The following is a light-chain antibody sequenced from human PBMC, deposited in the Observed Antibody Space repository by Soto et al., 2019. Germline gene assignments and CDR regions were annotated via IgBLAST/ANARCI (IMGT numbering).Light chain of an antibody. CDR3: HSYDNYLSGSI. V-gene: IGLV1-40*01. J-gene: IGLJ2*01. CDR2: GNN. Sequence: QSVLTQPPSVSGAPGQRVTIYCTWSSSNLGAHYDVHWYRQLQGTAPKVVIYGNNKRPSGVPDRFSGSKSDTSASLAISGLQAEDEADYDCHSYDNYLSGSIFGGWTKLTV. CDR1: SSNLGAHYD.